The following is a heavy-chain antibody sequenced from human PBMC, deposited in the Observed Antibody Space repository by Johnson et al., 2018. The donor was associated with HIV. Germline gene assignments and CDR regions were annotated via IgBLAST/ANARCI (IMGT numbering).Heavy chain of an antibody. D-gene: IGHD3-3*01. CDR2: INWNGGST. J-gene: IGHJ3*02. CDR3: ARLSGYYVYDAFDI. CDR1: GFTFGDYG. V-gene: IGHV3-20*04. Sequence: EVQLVESGGGFVQPGRSLRLSCTASGFTFGDYGMSWVRQAPGKGLEWVSGINWNGGSTGYADSVKGRFTISRDNAKNSLYLQMNSLRAEDTALYYCARLSGYYVYDAFDIWGQGTMVTVS.